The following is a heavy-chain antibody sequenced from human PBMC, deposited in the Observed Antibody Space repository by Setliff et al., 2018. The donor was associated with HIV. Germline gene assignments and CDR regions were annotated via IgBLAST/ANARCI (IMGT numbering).Heavy chain of an antibody. CDR2: LHLSGDT. V-gene: IGHV4-61*10. Sequence: PSETLSLTCTVSGDSINSGTYYWSWIRQPAGKGLEWIGRLHLSGDTNYNPSLKSRVTILMDLSRNQLSLHLASVTTADTAVYFCAPGEGVASTYYHDWGQGTQVTVSS. J-gene: IGHJ4*01. CDR1: GDSINSGTYY. D-gene: IGHD3-3*01. CDR3: APGEGVASTYYHD.